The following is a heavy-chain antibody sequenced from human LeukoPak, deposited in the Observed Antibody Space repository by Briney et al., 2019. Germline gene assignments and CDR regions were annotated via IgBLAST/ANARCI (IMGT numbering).Heavy chain of an antibody. J-gene: IGHJ4*02. CDR1: GGSFSGYY. CDR2: INHSGST. Sequence: PSETLSLTCAVYGGSFSGYYWSWIRQPPGKGLEWIGEINHSGSTNYNPSLKSRVTISVDTSKNQFSLMLSSVTAADTAVYYCARDGGWELPGADYWGQGTLVTVSS. CDR3: ARDGGWELPGADY. V-gene: IGHV4-34*01. D-gene: IGHD1-26*01.